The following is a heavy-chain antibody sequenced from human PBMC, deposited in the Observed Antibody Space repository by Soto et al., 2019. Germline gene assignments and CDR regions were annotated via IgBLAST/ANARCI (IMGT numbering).Heavy chain of an antibody. V-gene: IGHV3-30*18. CDR1: GFSLNDYG. D-gene: IGHD3-22*01. CDR2: ISYDGRNK. CDR3: AKSNRGAYDTPDF. Sequence: GGSLRLSCAASGFSLNDYGMHWVRQPPGKGLEWVADISYDGRNKYYTDSVRGRFTISRDVSKGTLYLQMNSLRPEDTAVYYCAKSNRGAYDTPDFWGQGTPVTVSS. J-gene: IGHJ4*02.